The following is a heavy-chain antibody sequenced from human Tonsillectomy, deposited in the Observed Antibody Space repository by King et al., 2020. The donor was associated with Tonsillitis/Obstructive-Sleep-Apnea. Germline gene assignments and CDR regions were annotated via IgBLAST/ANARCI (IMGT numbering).Heavy chain of an antibody. V-gene: IGHV1-46*01. J-gene: IGHJ6*02. CDR3: ARTRSSSGWYGRGSYYYGMDV. CDR1: GYTFTSYY. Sequence: VQLVESGAEVKKPGASVKVSCKASGYTFTSYYMHWVRQAPGQGLEWMGRINPSGGSTSYAQKFQGRVTMTRDTSTSTVYMELSSLSSEDTAVFYCARTRSSSGWYGRGSYYYGMDVWGQGTTVTVSS. D-gene: IGHD6-13*01. CDR2: INPSGGST.